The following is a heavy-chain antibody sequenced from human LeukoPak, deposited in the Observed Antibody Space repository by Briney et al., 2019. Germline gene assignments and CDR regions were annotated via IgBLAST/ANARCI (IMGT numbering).Heavy chain of an antibody. D-gene: IGHD3-22*01. CDR2: IIPTFGTA. CDR1: GGTLNSYV. CDR3: ARSPPYYYDSSGYQYFFDY. Sequence: SVKVSCKASGGTLNSYVISWVRQAPGQGLEWMGGIIPTFGTANYAQKFQGRITITADESTSTAYMELSSLRTEDTAVYYCARSPPYYYDSSGYQYFFDYWGQGTLVTVSS. V-gene: IGHV1-69*13. J-gene: IGHJ4*02.